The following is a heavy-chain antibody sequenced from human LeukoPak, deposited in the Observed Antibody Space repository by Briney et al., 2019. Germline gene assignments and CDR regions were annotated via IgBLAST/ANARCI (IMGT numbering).Heavy chain of an antibody. J-gene: IGHJ5*02. D-gene: IGHD3-3*01. CDR2: IIPIFGTA. CDR1: GGTFSSYA. CDR3: ARGNTIFGVVYNWFDP. Sequence: ASVKVSCKASGGTFSSYAISWVRQAPGQGLEWMGGIIPIFGTANYAQKFQGRVTITADESTSTAYMELSSLGSEDTAVYYCARGNTIFGVVYNWFDPWGQGTLVTVSS. V-gene: IGHV1-69*13.